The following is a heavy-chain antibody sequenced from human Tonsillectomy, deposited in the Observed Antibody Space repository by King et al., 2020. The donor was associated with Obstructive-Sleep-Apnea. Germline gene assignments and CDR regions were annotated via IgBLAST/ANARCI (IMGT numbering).Heavy chain of an antibody. Sequence: HVQLVESGGGLVKPGGSLRLSCAASGFTFSDYYMRWIRQAPGMGVEGVAYISSSSRYRNYADSVNGRFTISRDNAKNSLYLQMNSLRAEETAVYYCARGGYDYVWGSFSLWGQGTLVTVSS. CDR2: ISSSSRYR. D-gene: IGHD3-16*01. V-gene: IGHV3-11*06. J-gene: IGHJ4*02. CDR3: ARGGYDYVWGSFSL. CDR1: GFTFSDYY.